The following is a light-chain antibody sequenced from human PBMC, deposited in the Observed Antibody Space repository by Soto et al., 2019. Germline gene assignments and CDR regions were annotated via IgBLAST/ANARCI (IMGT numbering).Light chain of an antibody. CDR1: SSDIGAYDY. CDR2: EVN. J-gene: IGLJ3*02. CDR3: GSYTGTTSPWV. Sequence: QSVLTQPASVSGSPGESIIISCTGSSSDIGAYDYVSWYQHHPGRAPKVIIFEVNDRASGVSHRFSGSKSGNTASLTISGQQADDVADYYCGSYTGTTSPWVFGGGTKLTVL. V-gene: IGLV2-14*01.